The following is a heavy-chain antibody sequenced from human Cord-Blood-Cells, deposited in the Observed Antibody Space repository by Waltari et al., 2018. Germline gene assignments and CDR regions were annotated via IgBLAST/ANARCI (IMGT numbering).Heavy chain of an antibody. CDR1: GYTFTGYY. CDR2: INPNSGGT. CDR3: AGEYSSSYDYYYGMDV. D-gene: IGHD6-6*01. Sequence: QVQLVQSGAEVKKPGAAVKVSCKASGYTFTGYYMHLVRHAPGQGLEWMGWINPNSGGTNHAQKFQGRVTMTRDTSISTAYMELSRLRSDDTAVFYCAGEYSSSYDYYYGMDVWGQGTTVTVSS. J-gene: IGHJ6*02. V-gene: IGHV1-2*02.